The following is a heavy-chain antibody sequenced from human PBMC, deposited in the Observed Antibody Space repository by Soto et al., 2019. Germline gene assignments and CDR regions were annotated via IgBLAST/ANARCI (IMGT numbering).Heavy chain of an antibody. D-gene: IGHD1-26*01. CDR1: GFTFSSYA. Sequence: EVQLLESGGGLVQPGGSLRLSCAASGFTFSSYAMSWVRQAPGKGLEWVSAISGSGGSTYYADSVKGRFTISRDNSKNTLYLQRNSLRAEDTAVYYCASRELLDDYYGMDVWGQGTTVTVSS. CDR3: ASRELLDDYYGMDV. J-gene: IGHJ6*02. V-gene: IGHV3-23*01. CDR2: ISGSGGST.